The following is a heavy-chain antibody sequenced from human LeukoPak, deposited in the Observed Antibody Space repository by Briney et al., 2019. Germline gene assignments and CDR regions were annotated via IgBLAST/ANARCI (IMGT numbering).Heavy chain of an antibody. CDR1: GGSISSSSYY. Sequence: SETLSLTCTVSGGSISSSSYYWGWIRQPAGKGLEWIGRIYTSGSTNYNPSLKSRVTMSVDTSKNQFSLKLSSVTAADTAVYYCARETGTTYLFDYWGQGTLVTVSS. CDR3: ARETGTTYLFDY. J-gene: IGHJ4*02. CDR2: IYTSGST. V-gene: IGHV4-61*02. D-gene: IGHD1-1*01.